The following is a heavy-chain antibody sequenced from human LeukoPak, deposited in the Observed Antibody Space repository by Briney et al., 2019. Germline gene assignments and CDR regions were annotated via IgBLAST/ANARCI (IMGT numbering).Heavy chain of an antibody. D-gene: IGHD5-12*01. Sequence: SETLSLTCTVSGGSISSYYWSWIRQPPGKGLEWIGYIYTSGSTNYNPSLKSRVTISVDTSKNQFSLKLSSATAADTAVYYCARRRGGYDRNWFDPWGQGTLVTVSS. J-gene: IGHJ5*02. CDR2: IYTSGST. CDR1: GGSISSYY. CDR3: ARRRGGYDRNWFDP. V-gene: IGHV4-4*09.